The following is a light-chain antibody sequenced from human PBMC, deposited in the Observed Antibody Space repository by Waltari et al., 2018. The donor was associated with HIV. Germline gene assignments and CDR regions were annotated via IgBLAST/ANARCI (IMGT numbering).Light chain of an antibody. CDR3: CSYAGTYTWV. V-gene: IGLV2-11*01. CDR2: DVS. J-gene: IGLJ3*02. Sequence: QSALTPPRPVSGSPGQSVTISCTGTSSVVGRYTYVSCYQQHPPTAPKLTNYDVSKRPSGGPDSFSGSKTGNTAPLTISGLQAEDEADYCCCSYAGTYTWVFGGGTKLTVL. CDR1: SSVVGRYTY.